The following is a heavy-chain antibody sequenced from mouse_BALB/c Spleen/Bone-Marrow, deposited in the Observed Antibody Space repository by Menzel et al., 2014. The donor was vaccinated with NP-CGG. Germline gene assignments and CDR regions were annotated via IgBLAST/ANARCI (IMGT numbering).Heavy chain of an antibody. Sequence: LVESGAELVKPGASVRLSCKTSGYTFTNYWMHWVKQRPGQGLEWIGDINPSNGRATHSEKFKSKATLTVDKSSSTAYMQLSSLTSEDSAVYYCARYYNYYFDVWGAGTTVTVSS. CDR1: GYTFTNYW. CDR2: INPSNGRA. V-gene: IGHV1S81*02. D-gene: IGHD1-1*01. CDR3: ARYYNYYFDV. J-gene: IGHJ1*01.